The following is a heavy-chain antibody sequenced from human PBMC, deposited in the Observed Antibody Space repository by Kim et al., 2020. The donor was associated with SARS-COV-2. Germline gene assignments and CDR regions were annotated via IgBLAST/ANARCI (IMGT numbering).Heavy chain of an antibody. V-gene: IGHV1-69*13. CDR1: GGTFSNYA. D-gene: IGHD2-21*02. CDR3: ARDGGYCGGDCYSGVRGFDI. Sequence: SVKVSCKASGGTFSNYAFSWVRQAPGQGLEWMGGIIPIFGTANYAQKFQGRVTITADESTSTAYMELSSLRSEDTAVYYCARDGGYCGGDCYSGVRGFDIWGQGTMVTVSS. CDR2: IIPIFGTA. J-gene: IGHJ3*02.